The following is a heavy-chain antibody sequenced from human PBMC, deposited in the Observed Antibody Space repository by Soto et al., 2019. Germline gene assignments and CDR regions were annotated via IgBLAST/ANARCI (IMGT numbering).Heavy chain of an antibody. D-gene: IGHD2-2*01. CDR2: IIPIFGTA. CDR1: GGTFSSYA. V-gene: IGHV1-69*06. Sequence: GASVKVSCKASGGTFSSYAISWVRQAPGQGLEWMGGIIPIFGTANYAQKFQGRVTITADKSTSTAYMELSSLRSEDTAVYYCARDHIVVVPAAIGAYYYYYGMDVWGQGTTVTVS. J-gene: IGHJ6*02. CDR3: ARDHIVVVPAAIGAYYYYYGMDV.